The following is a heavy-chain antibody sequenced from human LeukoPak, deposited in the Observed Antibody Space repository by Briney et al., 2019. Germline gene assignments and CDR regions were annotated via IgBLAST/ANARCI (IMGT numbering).Heavy chain of an antibody. CDR3: ATDLHFWSGRGPMRFDP. Sequence: ASVKVSCKASGYTFSTYAIHWVRQAPGHRLEWMGWINAGNGDTKYSQKFQGRVTITKDTSASTAYMELSSLRSEDTAVYYCATDLHFWSGRGPMRFDPWGQGTLVTVSS. CDR2: INAGNGDT. V-gene: IGHV1-3*01. J-gene: IGHJ5*02. CDR1: GYTFSTYA. D-gene: IGHD3-3*02.